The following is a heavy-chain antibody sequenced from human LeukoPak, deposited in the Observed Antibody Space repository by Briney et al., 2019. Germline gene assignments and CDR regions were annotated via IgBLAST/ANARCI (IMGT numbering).Heavy chain of an antibody. J-gene: IGHJ4*02. CDR3: ARDTSYSYGFDY. V-gene: IGHV1-69*13. D-gene: IGHD5-18*01. Sequence: SVKVSCKASGGTFSSYAISWVRQAPGQGLEWMGGIIPIFGTANYAQEFQGRVTITADGSTSTAYMELSSLRSEDTAVYYCARDTSYSYGFDYWGQGTLVTVSS. CDR1: GGTFSSYA. CDR2: IIPIFGTA.